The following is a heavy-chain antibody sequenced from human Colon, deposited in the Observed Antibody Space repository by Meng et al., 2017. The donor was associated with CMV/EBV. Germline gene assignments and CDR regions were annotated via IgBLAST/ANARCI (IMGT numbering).Heavy chain of an antibody. Sequence: QVALCGSGEGVKDPGASVKASGKPSGYTFSDYYMHWVRPAPGQGLEWMGWIRSDGSATNYAQKFRGRVTMTRDASVSTAYMELSGLTSDDTAVYFCVRSSGWSLFDYWGPGALVTVSS. CDR1: GYTFSDYY. V-gene: IGHV1-2*02. CDR2: IRSDGSAT. D-gene: IGHD6-19*01. CDR3: VRSSGWSLFDY. J-gene: IGHJ4*02.